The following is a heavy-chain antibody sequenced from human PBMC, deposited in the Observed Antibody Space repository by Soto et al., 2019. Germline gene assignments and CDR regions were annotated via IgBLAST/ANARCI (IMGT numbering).Heavy chain of an antibody. V-gene: IGHV4-59*01. CDR1: GGSISNYC. CDR3: ARDPAGRFDS. J-gene: IGHJ4*02. CDR2: VYDSGGT. Sequence: QVHLEESGPGLVKPSETLSLTCTASGGSISNYCCSWVRLPPGGGLEWLGRVYDSGGTNYNPPLKSRLTISLRTCMDQFSLSLTSVTAADSAVYYCARDPAGRFDSWGQGTLVTVSS.